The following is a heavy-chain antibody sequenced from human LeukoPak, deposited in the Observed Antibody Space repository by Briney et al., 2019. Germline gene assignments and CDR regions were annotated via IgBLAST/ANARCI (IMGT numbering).Heavy chain of an antibody. J-gene: IGHJ6*03. D-gene: IGHD1-26*01. CDR3: AKVAEVGATGYYYYMDV. CDR1: GFTFSSSA. V-gene: IGHV3-23*01. Sequence: GGSLRLSCAASGFTFSSSAMSWVRQAPGKGLEWVSSISGSGSGGSTYYADSVKGRFTISRDNSKNTLYLQMNSLRAEDTAVYYCAKVAEVGATGYYYYMDVWGKGTTVTISS. CDR2: ISGSGSGGST.